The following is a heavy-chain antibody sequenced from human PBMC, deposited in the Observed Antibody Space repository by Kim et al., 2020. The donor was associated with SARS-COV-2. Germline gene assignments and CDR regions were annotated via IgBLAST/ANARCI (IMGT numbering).Heavy chain of an antibody. V-gene: IGHV3-33*08. CDR2: IWYDGSNK. Sequence: GGSLRLSCAASGFTFSSYGMHWVRQAPGKGLEWVAFIWYDGSNKYYTDSVKGRFTISRDDSKNTLYLQMNSLRADEDTAVYYCGRRGSAWRTLTPPDYWGQGTLVTVSS. CDR3: GRRGSAWRTLTPPDY. J-gene: IGHJ4*02. CDR1: GFTFSSYG. D-gene: IGHD3-10*01.